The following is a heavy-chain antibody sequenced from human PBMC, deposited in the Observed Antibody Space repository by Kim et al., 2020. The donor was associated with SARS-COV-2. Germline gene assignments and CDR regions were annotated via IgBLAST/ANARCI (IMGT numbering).Heavy chain of an antibody. Sequence: YYNPSLKSRVTISVDTSKNQFSLKLSSVTAADTAVYYCARELDYYYYMDVWGKGTTVTVSS. CDR3: ARELDYYYYMDV. D-gene: IGHD1-1*01. V-gene: IGHV4-30-2*05. J-gene: IGHJ6*03.